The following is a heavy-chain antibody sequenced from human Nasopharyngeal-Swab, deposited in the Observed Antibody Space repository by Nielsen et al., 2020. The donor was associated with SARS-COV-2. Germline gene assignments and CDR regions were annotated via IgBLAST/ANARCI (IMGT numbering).Heavy chain of an antibody. V-gene: IGHV3-23*01. D-gene: IGHD3-10*01. Sequence: GESLKISCAASGFTFSSYAMSWVRQAPGKGLEWVSGISGSGGSTDYTDSVKGRFTISRDNSKNTLYLQMNSLRAEDTAVYYCARDSAVWFGELLPDYYYYYGMDVWGQGTTVTVSS. CDR2: ISGSGGST. J-gene: IGHJ6*02. CDR1: GFTFSSYA. CDR3: ARDSAVWFGELLPDYYYYYGMDV.